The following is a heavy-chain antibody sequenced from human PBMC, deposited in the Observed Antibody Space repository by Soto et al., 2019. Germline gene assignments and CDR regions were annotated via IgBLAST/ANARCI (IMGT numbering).Heavy chain of an antibody. D-gene: IGHD3-9*01. V-gene: IGHV3-30*18. J-gene: IGHJ4*02. CDR2: ISYDGSNK. Sequence: PGGSLRLSCAASGFTFSSYGMHWVRQAPGKGLEWVAVISYDGSNKYYADSVKGRFTISRDNSKNTLYLQMNSLRAEDTAVYYCAKEKRYFDWLLDQLYYFDYWGQGTLVTVSS. CDR1: GFTFSSYG. CDR3: AKEKRYFDWLLDQLYYFDY.